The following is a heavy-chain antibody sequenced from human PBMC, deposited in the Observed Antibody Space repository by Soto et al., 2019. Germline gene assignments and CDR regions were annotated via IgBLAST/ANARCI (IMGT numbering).Heavy chain of an antibody. V-gene: IGHV4-31*03. D-gene: IGHD1-1*01. CDR3: ARSPGNERLDY. CDR2: IYHSGDT. Sequence: QVPLQESGPGLVKPSQTLSLTCTVSGAYVNTGGYYWSWVRQYPGKGLEWIGYIYHSGDTYYNPSLKSRLTISVDTSKNLFSLSLSSVTVADTAVYYCARSPGNERLDYWGQGTLVIVSS. J-gene: IGHJ4*02. CDR1: GAYVNTGGYY.